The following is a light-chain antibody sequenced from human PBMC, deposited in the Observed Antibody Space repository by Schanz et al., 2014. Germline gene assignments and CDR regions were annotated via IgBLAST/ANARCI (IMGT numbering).Light chain of an antibody. V-gene: IGKV3-20*01. CDR2: GAS. Sequence: EIVLTQSPGTLSLSPGERVTLSCRASQSVSSGYLAWYQQKPGQALRLLIYGASSRAAGIPDRFSGSGSGTEYTLTISRVQPEDFATYCCQQQHDWPSWTFGQGTKVEV. J-gene: IGKJ1*01. CDR1: QSVSSGY. CDR3: QQQHDWPSWT.